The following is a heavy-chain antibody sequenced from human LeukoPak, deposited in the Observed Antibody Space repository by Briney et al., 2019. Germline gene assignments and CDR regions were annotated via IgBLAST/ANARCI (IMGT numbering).Heavy chain of an antibody. CDR3: AKDGNIVVVVAVPWYFDY. D-gene: IGHD2-15*01. CDR2: ISYDGSNK. V-gene: IGHV3-30*18. J-gene: IGHJ4*02. Sequence: SVRPAPVKKQKWVAVISYDGSNKYYADSVKGRFTISRDNSKNTLYLQMNSLRAEDTAVYYCAKDGNIVVVVAVPWYFDYWGQGTLVTVSS.